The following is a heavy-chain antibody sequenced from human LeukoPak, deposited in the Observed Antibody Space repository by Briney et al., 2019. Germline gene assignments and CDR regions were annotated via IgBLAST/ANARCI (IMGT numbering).Heavy chain of an antibody. CDR2: INHSGST. V-gene: IGHV4-34*01. CDR1: GGSFSGYY. D-gene: IGHD6-6*01. J-gene: IGHJ4*02. Sequence: PSETLSLTCAVYGGSFSGYYWSWIRQPPGKGLEWIGEINHSGSTNYNPSLKSRVTISVDTSKNQCSLKLSSVTAADTAVYYCARGLGHSSSEDFDNWGQGNLVTVSS. CDR3: ARGLGHSSSEDFDN.